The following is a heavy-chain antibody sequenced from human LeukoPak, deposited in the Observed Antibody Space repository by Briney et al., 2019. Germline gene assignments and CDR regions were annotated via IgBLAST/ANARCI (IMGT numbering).Heavy chain of an antibody. CDR1: GGSISSSSYY. Sequence: PSETLSLTCTVSGGSISSSSYYWGWIRQPPGKGLEWIGSIYYSGSTYYNPSLKSRVTISVDTSKNQFSLKLSSVTAADTAVYYCARGRSPPAAAESLFDPWGQGTLVTVSS. V-gene: IGHV4-39*01. CDR3: ARGRSPPAAAESLFDP. J-gene: IGHJ5*02. CDR2: IYYSGST. D-gene: IGHD6-13*01.